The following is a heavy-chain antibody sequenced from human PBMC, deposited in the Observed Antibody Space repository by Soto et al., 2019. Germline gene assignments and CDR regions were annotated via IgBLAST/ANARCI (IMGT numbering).Heavy chain of an antibody. Sequence: GGSLRLSGVASGFTFRDYGMHWVRQAPGKGLEWVAGISHHGLKEHYADSVKGRFTISRDNSKKTVYLQLNSLRGDDTAVYYCAKDWVGGSNKYYFEYWGQGTLVTVSS. CDR1: GFTFRDYG. CDR2: ISHHGLKE. V-gene: IGHV3-30*18. J-gene: IGHJ4*02. CDR3: AKDWVGGSNKYYFEY. D-gene: IGHD1-26*01.